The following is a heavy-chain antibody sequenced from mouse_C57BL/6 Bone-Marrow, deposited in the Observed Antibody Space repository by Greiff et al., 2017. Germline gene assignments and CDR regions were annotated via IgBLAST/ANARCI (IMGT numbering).Heavy chain of an antibody. D-gene: IGHD2-1*01. CDR3: ARETYYGNPHWYFDV. CDR2: INPSSGYT. J-gene: IGHJ1*03. CDR1: GYTFTSYW. V-gene: IGHV1-7*01. Sequence: QVQLKASGAELAKPGASVTLSCKASGYTFTSYWMHWVKQRPGQGLEWIGYINPSSGYTKYNQKFKDKATLTADNSSSTAYMQLSSLTYEDSAVYYCARETYYGNPHWYFDVWGTGTTVTVSS.